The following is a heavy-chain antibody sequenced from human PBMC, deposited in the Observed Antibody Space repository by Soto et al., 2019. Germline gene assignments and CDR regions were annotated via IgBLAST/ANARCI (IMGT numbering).Heavy chain of an antibody. Sequence: SETLSLTCTVSGGSISSGDYYWSWIRQPPGKGLEWIGYIYYSGSTYYKPSLKSRVTISVDTSKNQFSLKLSSVTAADTAVYYCARIRFGYDSSGYDYWGQGTLVTVSS. CDR2: IYYSGST. CDR1: GGSISSGDYY. J-gene: IGHJ4*02. V-gene: IGHV4-30-4*01. CDR3: ARIRFGYDSSGYDY. D-gene: IGHD3-22*01.